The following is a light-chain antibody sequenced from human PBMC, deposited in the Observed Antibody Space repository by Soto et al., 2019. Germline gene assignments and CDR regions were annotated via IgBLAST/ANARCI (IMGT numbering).Light chain of an antibody. J-gene: IGKJ4*01. CDR2: DVF. CDR1: QSVTSY. Sequence: EIVLTQSPATLSLSPGERATLSCRASQSVTSYLAWYQQKPGQAPRLLIYDVFNRATGIPSRFSGSGSGTDFTLTIISLEPEDFSVYSCQQRNSWPLTFGGGTKLEIK. CDR3: QQRNSWPLT. V-gene: IGKV3-11*01.